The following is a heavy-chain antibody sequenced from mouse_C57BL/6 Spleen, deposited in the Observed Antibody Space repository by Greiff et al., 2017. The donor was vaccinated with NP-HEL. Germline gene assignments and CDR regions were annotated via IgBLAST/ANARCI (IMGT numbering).Heavy chain of an antibody. J-gene: IGHJ4*01. CDR2: INPSNGGP. D-gene: IGHD2-4*01. CDR1: GYTFTSYW. CDR3: ARRGDYDERGDYYAMDY. V-gene: IGHV1-53*01. Sequence: QVQLQQPGTELVKPGASVKLSCKASGYTFTSYWMHWVKQRPGQGLEWIGTINPSNGGPNYNEKFKSKATLTVDKSSSTAYMQLSSLTSEDSAVYYCARRGDYDERGDYYAMDYWGQGTSVTVSS.